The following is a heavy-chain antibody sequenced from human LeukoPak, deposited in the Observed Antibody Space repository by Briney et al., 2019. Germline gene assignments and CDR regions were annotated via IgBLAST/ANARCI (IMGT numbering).Heavy chain of an antibody. CDR2: TSSSDPGT. CDR1: GFPLSSYA. V-gene: IGHV3-23*01. D-gene: IGHD3-3*01. Sequence: GGSLRLSCAASGFPLSSYAMSWVRQASGKGLEWVSATSSSDPGTYYADSVRGRFTISRDNSKNTLYLQMGSLRAEDMAVYYCARAQYYDFWSGYTETQYYFDYWGQGTLVTVSS. CDR3: ARAQYYDFWSGYTETQYYFDY. J-gene: IGHJ4*02.